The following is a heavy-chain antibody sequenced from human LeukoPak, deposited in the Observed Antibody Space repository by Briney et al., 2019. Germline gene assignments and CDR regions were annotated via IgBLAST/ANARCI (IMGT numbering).Heavy chain of an antibody. Sequence: SETLSLTCAVYGGSFSGYYWSWIRQPPGKGLEWIGEINHSGSTNYNPSLKSRVTISVDTSKNQFSLKLSSVTAADTAVYYCARCLPSWHSYGHNWFDPWGQGTLVTVSS. CDR2: INHSGST. D-gene: IGHD5-18*01. J-gene: IGHJ5*02. CDR1: GGSFSGYY. CDR3: ARCLPSWHSYGHNWFDP. V-gene: IGHV4-34*01.